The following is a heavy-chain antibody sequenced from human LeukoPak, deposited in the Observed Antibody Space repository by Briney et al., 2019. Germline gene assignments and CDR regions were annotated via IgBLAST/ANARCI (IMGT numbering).Heavy chain of an antibody. CDR1: GGSISSSSYY. V-gene: IGHV4-61*02. Sequence: PSETLSLTCTVSGGSISSSSYYWSWIRQPAGKGLEWIGRIYTSGSTNYNPSLKSRVTMSVDTSKNQFSLKLSSVTAAGTAVYYCAGDKTRIAVAGTSFVRYRPGNWFDPWGQGTLVTVSS. CDR2: IYTSGST. J-gene: IGHJ5*02. CDR3: AGDKTRIAVAGTSFVRYRPGNWFDP. D-gene: IGHD6-13*01.